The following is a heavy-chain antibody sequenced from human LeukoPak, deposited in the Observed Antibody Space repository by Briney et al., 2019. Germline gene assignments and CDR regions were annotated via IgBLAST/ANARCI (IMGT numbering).Heavy chain of an antibody. CDR1: GGTFNRYS. CDR3: ARERGYGVTDY. D-gene: IGHD5-12*01. Sequence: GASVKVSCKASGGTFNRYSFDWVRQAPGQGLEWMGGIIPIFGTTNYAQKFQGRVTITADESTSTAYMELSSLRSEDTAVYYCARERGYGVTDYWGQGTLVTVSS. CDR2: IIPIFGTT. J-gene: IGHJ4*02. V-gene: IGHV1-69*13.